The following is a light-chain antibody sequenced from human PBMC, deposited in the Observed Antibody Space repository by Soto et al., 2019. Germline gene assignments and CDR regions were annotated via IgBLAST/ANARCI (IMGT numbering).Light chain of an antibody. J-gene: IGKJ3*01. CDR1: ESVHRN. CDR2: YAS. V-gene: IGKV3-15*01. Sequence: EMVMTQSPATLSVSPGERVTLSCRASESVHRNLAWYQQKPGQAPSLLIYYASTRATGVPDRFTGSGSGTEFTLTISSLQSEDFGVYHCQHYSNWPPTFGRGTKVEIK. CDR3: QHYSNWPPT.